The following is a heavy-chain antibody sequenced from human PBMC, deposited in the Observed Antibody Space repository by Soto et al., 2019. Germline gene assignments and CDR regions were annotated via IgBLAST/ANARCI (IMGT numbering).Heavy chain of an antibody. CDR1: GYSFTSYW. V-gene: IGHV5-51*01. CDR3: ARQGRTEATATRNWLDP. Sequence: PGESLKISCKGSGYSFTSYWIGWVRQMPGKGLEWMGIIYPGDSDTRYSPSFQGQVTISADKSISTAYLQWSSLKASDTAMYYCARQGRTEATATRNWLDPWGPGTLVTVYS. J-gene: IGHJ5*02. CDR2: IYPGDSDT. D-gene: IGHD2-15*01.